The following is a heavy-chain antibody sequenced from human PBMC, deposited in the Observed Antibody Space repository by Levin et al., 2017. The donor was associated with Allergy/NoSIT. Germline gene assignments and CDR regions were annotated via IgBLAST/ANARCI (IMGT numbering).Heavy chain of an antibody. V-gene: IGHV4-34*01. D-gene: IGHD3-3*01. Sequence: SQTLSLTCAVYGGSFSGYYWSWIRQPPGKGLEWIGEINHSGSTNYNPSLKSRVTISVDTSKNQFSLSLSSVTAADTAVYYCASHANRLRLLEWFQMLGAHYYYGMDVWGQGTTVTVSS. CDR2: INHSGST. CDR3: ASHANRLRLLEWFQMLGAHYYYGMDV. CDR1: GGSFSGYY. J-gene: IGHJ6*02.